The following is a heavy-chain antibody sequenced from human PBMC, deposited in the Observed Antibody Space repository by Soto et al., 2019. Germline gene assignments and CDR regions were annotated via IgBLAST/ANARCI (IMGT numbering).Heavy chain of an antibody. CDR1: GFTFSTYG. J-gene: IGHJ4*02. Sequence: QVQLVESGGGVVQPGRSLRLSCAASGFTFSTYGMHWVRQAPGKGLEWVAVISYDGNNKYYADAVKGRFTIARDKSKNSRFLQIDSLRAEDTAVYYCAKDHLPSTVTTPGYWGQGTLVTVSS. D-gene: IGHD4-17*01. CDR2: ISYDGNNK. CDR3: AKDHLPSTVTTPGY. V-gene: IGHV3-30*18.